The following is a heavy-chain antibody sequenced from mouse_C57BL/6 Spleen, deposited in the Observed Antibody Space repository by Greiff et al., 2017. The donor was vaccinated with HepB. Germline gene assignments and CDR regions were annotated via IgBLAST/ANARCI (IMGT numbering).Heavy chain of an antibody. D-gene: IGHD3-3*01. J-gene: IGHJ4*01. CDR1: GYTFTDYE. V-gene: IGHV1-15*01. CDR3: ALRAPYAMDY. CDR2: IDPETGGT. Sequence: VQLQQSGAELVRPGASVTLSCKASGYTFTDYEMHWVKQTPVHGLEWIGAIDPETGGTAYNQKFKGKAILTADKSSSTAYMELRSLTSEDSAVYYCALRAPYAMDYWGQGTSVTVSA.